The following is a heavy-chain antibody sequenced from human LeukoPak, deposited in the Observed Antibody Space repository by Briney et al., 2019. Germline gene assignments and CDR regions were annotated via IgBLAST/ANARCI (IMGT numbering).Heavy chain of an antibody. CDR1: GFTVSSDY. CDR3: TRGGSVPATRSFDY. CDR2: IYSGGST. Sequence: PGGSLRLSCSASGFTVSSDYMSWVRQAPGKGLAWLSVIYSGGSTYYADSVKGRFTISRDNSKNTVYLQMNSLRVEDTAVYYCTRGGSVPATRSFDYWGQGTLVTVSP. V-gene: IGHV3-66*01. J-gene: IGHJ4*02. D-gene: IGHD6-19*01.